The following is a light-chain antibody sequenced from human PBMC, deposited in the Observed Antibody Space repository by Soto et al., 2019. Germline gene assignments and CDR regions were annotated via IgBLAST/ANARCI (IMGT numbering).Light chain of an antibody. J-gene: IGKJ4*01. CDR2: AAY. CDR3: EQYNNYSLT. Sequence: DIQMTQSPSSLSASVGDRVTITCRASQGISNYLAWFQQKPGKAHKSLIYAAYSLQSRVPSKFSGSGAGTAFSLTMSSLELEDFAVYSCEQYNNYSLTYGGGTKVEIK. CDR1: QGISNY. V-gene: IGKV1-16*02.